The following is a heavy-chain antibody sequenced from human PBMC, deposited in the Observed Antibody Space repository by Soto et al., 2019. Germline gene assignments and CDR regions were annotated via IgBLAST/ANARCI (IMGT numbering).Heavy chain of an antibody. CDR1: GFTVSSHY. D-gene: IGHD1-1*01. Sequence: GGSLRLSCAASGFTVSSHYMNWVRLAPGKGLEWVSVIYSGGGETYYADSVKGRFTISRDDSENTLYLQMNSLRAEDTAVYYCTTDRVQLSFDKWGQGTLVTVSS. V-gene: IGHV3-53*01. J-gene: IGHJ4*02. CDR2: IYSGGGET. CDR3: TTDRVQLSFDK.